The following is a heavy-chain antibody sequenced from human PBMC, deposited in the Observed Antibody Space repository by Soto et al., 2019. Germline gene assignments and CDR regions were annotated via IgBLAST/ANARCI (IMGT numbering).Heavy chain of an antibody. CDR2: ISGGGGGT. V-gene: IGHV3-23*01. CDR3: VKGRAYDNLNWFDP. J-gene: IGHJ5*02. CDR1: GFTFSNYA. Sequence: EVQLLESGGGLVQPGGSLRLSCAASGFTFSNYAMSWVRQAPGKGLEWVSTISGGGGGTYYAGSVKGRFTISRDKSKNTLYLQLNSLRAEDTAVYYCVKGRAYDNLNWFDPWGQGTQVIVSS. D-gene: IGHD3-9*01.